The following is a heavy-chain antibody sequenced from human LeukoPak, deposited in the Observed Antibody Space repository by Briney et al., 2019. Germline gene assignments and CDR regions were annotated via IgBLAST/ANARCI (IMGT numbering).Heavy chain of an antibody. CDR1: GFTFSDYN. CDR2: ITNSGSTI. Sequence: PGGSLRLSCAASGFTFSDYNMNWLRQAPGKGLEWVSYITNSGSTIRYADSVKGRFTISRDNAKNSLYLQMNSPRAEDTAVYYCARSIGLTGGGVDVWGQGTTVTVSS. V-gene: IGHV3-11*01. J-gene: IGHJ6*02. D-gene: IGHD3-9*01. CDR3: ARSIGLTGGGVDV.